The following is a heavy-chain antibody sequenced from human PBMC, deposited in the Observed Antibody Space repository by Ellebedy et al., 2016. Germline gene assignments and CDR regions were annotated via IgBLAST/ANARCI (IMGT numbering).Heavy chain of an antibody. J-gene: IGHJ4*02. CDR2: ISSSSSYI. D-gene: IGHD6-19*01. CDR1: GFTFSSYS. Sequence: GESLRLSCAASGFTFSSYSMNWVRQAPGKGLEWVSSISSSSSYIYYADSVKGRFTISRDNAKNSLYLQMNSLRAEDTAVYYCARKVAGKERYYFDYWGQGTLVTVSS. CDR3: ARKVAGKERYYFDY. V-gene: IGHV3-21*01.